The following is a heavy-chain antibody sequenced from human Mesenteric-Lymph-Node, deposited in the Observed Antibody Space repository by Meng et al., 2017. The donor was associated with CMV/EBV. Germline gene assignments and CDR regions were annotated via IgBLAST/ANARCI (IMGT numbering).Heavy chain of an antibody. CDR3: ARAHVVVVPAARHRKYYYYYYGMDV. CDR1: GYTFTSYD. CDR2: MNPNSGNT. J-gene: IGHJ6*02. Sequence: ASVKVSCKASGYTFTSYDINWVRQATGQGLEWMGWMNPNSGNTGYAQKFQGRVTMTRNTSISTAYMELSSLRSEDTAVYYCARAHVVVVPAARHRKYYYYYYGMDVWGQGTTVTVSS. V-gene: IGHV1-8*01. D-gene: IGHD2-2*01.